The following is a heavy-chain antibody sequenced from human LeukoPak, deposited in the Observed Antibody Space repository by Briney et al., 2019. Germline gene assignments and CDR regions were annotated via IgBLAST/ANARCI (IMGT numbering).Heavy chain of an antibody. CDR2: IYYSGTT. CDR3: ARGVYIAAAQYGY. J-gene: IGHJ4*02. V-gene: IGHV4-59*01. Sequence: GSLRLSCAASGFIFSSYSMSWVRQVPGKGLEWIGYIYYSGTTNYNPSLKSRVTIAVDTSKNQFSLKLSSVTAADTAVYYCARGVYIAAAQYGYWGQGTLVTVSS. D-gene: IGHD6-13*01. CDR1: GFIFSSYS.